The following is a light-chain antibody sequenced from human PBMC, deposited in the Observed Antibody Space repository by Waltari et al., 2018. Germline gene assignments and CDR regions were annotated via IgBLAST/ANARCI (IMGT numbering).Light chain of an antibody. CDR1: QSVLYNSDNKNY. Sequence: DIVMTQSPDSLAVSLGERATINCKSSQSVLYNSDNKNYLAWYQQKPGQPPKLLIYWASTRESGVPDRFSGSGSGTDFTLTITSLQAEDVVVYYCQQYYGTPPRTFGQGTKVEIK. V-gene: IGKV4-1*01. J-gene: IGKJ1*01. CDR3: QQYYGTPPRT. CDR2: WAS.